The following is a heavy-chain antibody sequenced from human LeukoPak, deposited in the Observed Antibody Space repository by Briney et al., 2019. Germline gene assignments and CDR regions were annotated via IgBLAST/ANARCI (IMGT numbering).Heavy chain of an antibody. D-gene: IGHD2-2*01. CDR1: GFTFSSYW. J-gene: IGHJ3*02. CDR2: IKQDGSKN. V-gene: IGHV3-7*01. Sequence: GGSLRLSCAASGFTFSSYWMSWVRQAPGKGLEWVANIKQDGSKNYYVDSVKGRFTISRANAKNSLYLQMNSLRAEDTAVYYCARVPRDCSSTSCYGHAFDIWGQGTMVTVSS. CDR3: ARVPRDCSSTSCYGHAFDI.